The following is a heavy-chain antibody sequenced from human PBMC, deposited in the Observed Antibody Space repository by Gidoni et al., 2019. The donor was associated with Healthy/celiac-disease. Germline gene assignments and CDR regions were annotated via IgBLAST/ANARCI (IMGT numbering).Heavy chain of an antibody. CDR1: GGTFSSSD. Sequence: QVQLVQSGAEVKKPGSSVKVSCKASGGTFSSSDISWVRQAPGLGLEWVGGIIPIFGTANYAQKFQGRVTSTADESTSTAYMELSSLRSEDTAVDYCARGVSESRSQRGGDDAFDIWGQGTMVTVSS. D-gene: IGHD3-10*01. J-gene: IGHJ3*02. CDR3: ARGVSESRSQRGGDDAFDI. V-gene: IGHV1-69*01. CDR2: IIPIFGTA.